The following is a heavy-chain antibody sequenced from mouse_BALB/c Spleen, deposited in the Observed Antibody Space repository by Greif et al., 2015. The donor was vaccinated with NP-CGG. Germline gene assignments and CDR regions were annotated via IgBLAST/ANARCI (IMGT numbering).Heavy chain of an antibody. CDR2: ISNLAYSI. CDR1: GFTFSDYG. CDR3: ARDYGSSYWYFDV. D-gene: IGHD1-1*01. Sequence: EVKLVESGGGLVQPGGSRKLSCAASGFTFSDYGMAWVRQAPGKGPEWVAFISNLAYSIYYADTVTGRFTISREYAKNTLYLEMSSLRSEDTAMYYCARDYGSSYWYFDVWGAGTTVTVSS. J-gene: IGHJ1*01. V-gene: IGHV5-15*02.